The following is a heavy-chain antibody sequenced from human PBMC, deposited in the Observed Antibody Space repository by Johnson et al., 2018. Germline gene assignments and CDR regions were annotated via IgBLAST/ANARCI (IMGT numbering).Heavy chain of an antibody. CDR3: AKELGDRGSYYPRH. Sequence: QVQLVQSGGGVVQPGRSLRLSCAASGFTFSSYGMHWVRQAPGKGLEWVAVISYDGSNKYYADSGKGRFTISRDNSKNTLYLQMNSRRAEDTAVYCCAKELGDRGSYYPRHWGQGTLVTVSS. J-gene: IGHJ1*01. V-gene: IGHV3-30*18. CDR1: GFTFSSYG. CDR2: ISYDGSNK. D-gene: IGHD1-26*01.